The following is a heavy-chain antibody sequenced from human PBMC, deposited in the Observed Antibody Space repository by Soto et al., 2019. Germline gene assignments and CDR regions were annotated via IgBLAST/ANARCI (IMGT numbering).Heavy chain of an antibody. D-gene: IGHD6-13*01. CDR1: GGSISSYY. Sequence: SETLSLTCTVSGGSISSYYWSWIRQPPGKGLEWIGYIYYSGSTNYNPSLKSRVTISVDTSKNQFSLKLSSVTAADTAVYYCARTTPFIAAAGEGGYYFDYWGQGTLVTVS. CDR2: IYYSGST. V-gene: IGHV4-59*08. J-gene: IGHJ4*02. CDR3: ARTTPFIAAAGEGGYYFDY.